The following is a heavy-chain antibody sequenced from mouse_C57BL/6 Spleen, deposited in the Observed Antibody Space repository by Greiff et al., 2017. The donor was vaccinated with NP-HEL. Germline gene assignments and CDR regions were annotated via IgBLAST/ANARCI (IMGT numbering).Heavy chain of an antibody. CDR3: ARSGPITTVEFAY. CDR2: IHPNSGST. CDR1: GYTFTSYW. D-gene: IGHD1-1*01. V-gene: IGHV1-64*01. J-gene: IGHJ3*01. Sequence: QVHVKQPGAELVKPGASVKLSCKASGYTFTSYWMHWVKQRPGQGLEWIGMIHPNSGSTNYNEKFKSKATLTVDKSSSTAYMQLSSLTSEDSAVYYCARSGPITTVEFAYWGQGTLVTVSA.